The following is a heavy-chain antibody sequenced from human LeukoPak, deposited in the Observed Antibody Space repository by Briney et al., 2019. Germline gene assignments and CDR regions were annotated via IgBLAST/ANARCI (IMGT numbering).Heavy chain of an antibody. V-gene: IGHV3-13*01. Sequence: PGGSLRLSCAASGFTFSNYAMTWVRQAPGKGLEWVSAIGTAGDTYYPGSVKGRFTISRENAKNSLYLQMNSLRAGDTAVYYCARGGAIAASGYGMDVWGQGTTVTVSS. CDR1: GFTFSNYA. CDR2: IGTAGDT. J-gene: IGHJ6*02. CDR3: ARGGAIAASGYGMDV. D-gene: IGHD6-25*01.